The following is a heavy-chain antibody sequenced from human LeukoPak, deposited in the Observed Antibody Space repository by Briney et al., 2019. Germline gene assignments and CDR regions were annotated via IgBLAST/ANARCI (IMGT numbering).Heavy chain of an antibody. CDR3: ARATLRLDFDY. V-gene: IGHV1-2*02. Sequence: ASVTVSCTASGYTFTGYYMHRVRQAPGQRLEWMGWINPNSGGTNYAQKFQGRVTMTSDTSISTAYMELSRLRSDDTAVYYCARATLRLDFDYWGQGTLVTVSS. CDR2: INPNSGGT. D-gene: IGHD3-3*01. CDR1: GYTFTGYY. J-gene: IGHJ4*02.